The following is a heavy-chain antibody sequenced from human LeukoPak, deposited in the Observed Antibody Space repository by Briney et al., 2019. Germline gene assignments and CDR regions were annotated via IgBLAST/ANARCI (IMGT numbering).Heavy chain of an antibody. J-gene: IGHJ6*03. Sequence: SETLSLTCAVYGGSFSGYYWSWIRQPPGKGLEWIGEINHSGSTNYNPSLKSRVTISVDTSKNQFSLKLSSVTAADTAVYYCARHGGRDYDILTGDYYMDVWGKGTTVTIPS. CDR2: INHSGST. V-gene: IGHV4-34*01. CDR1: GGSFSGYY. CDR3: ARHGGRDYDILTGDYYMDV. D-gene: IGHD3-9*01.